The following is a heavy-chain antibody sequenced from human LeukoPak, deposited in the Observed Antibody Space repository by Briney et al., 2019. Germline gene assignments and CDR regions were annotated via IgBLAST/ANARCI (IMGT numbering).Heavy chain of an antibody. V-gene: IGHV3-53*01. J-gene: IGHJ6*02. CDR1: GFTVSSNY. CDR2: IYSGGST. D-gene: IGHD6-13*01. CDR3: ARMSSSSRGGMDV. Sequence: PGGSLRLSCAASGFTVSSNYMSWVRQAPGEGLEWISVIYSGGSTYYADSVKGRFTISRDNSKNTLYLQMNSLRAEDTAVYYCARMSSSSRGGMDVWGQGTTVTVSS.